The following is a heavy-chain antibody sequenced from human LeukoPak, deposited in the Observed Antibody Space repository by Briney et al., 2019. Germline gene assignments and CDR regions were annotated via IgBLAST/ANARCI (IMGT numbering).Heavy chain of an antibody. Sequence: PGGSLRLSCAASGFTFSYSWMHWVRQAPGKGLVWVSRISSDGSITTYADSVKGRFIISRDNAKNTLHLQMNSLKAEDTAVYYCAREGYSDSPFDSWGQGTLVTVSS. D-gene: IGHD5-12*01. CDR3: AREGYSDSPFDS. CDR1: GFTFSYSW. CDR2: ISSDGSIT. V-gene: IGHV3-74*03. J-gene: IGHJ4*02.